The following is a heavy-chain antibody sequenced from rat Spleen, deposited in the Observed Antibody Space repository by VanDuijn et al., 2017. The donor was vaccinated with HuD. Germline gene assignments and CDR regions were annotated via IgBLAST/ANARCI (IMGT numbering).Heavy chain of an antibody. V-gene: IGHV5-25*01. Sequence: EVQLMESGGGLVQPGRSLKLSCAASGFTFSNYDMAWVRQAPTKGLEWVASISTGGGNTYYRDSVKGRFTISRDNAKSTLYLQMDSLRSEDTATYYCARQGYYDGYYHQYYFDYWGQGVMVTVSS. CDR2: ISTGGGNT. CDR3: ARQGYYDGYYHQYYFDY. D-gene: IGHD1-12*03. CDR1: GFTFSNYD. J-gene: IGHJ2*01.